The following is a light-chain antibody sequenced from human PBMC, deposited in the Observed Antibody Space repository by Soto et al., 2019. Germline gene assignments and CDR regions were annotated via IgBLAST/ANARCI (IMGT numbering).Light chain of an antibody. Sequence: DILMTQSPASLSASVGDRVTITCRARQSISRDLNWYQQKPGQAPKLLIHTASSLQSGVPSRFSGSGSGTDFPTTSSRLQHEDVATYFCQQSNSTPFTFGGGTKVEI. V-gene: IGKV1-39*01. J-gene: IGKJ4*01. CDR2: TAS. CDR1: QSISRD. CDR3: QQSNSTPFT.